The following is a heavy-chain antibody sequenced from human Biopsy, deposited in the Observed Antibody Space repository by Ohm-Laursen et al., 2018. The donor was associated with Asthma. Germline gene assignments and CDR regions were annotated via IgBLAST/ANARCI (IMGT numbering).Heavy chain of an antibody. J-gene: IGHJ4*02. CDR1: GGTFNTYV. Sequence: ASVKVSCKSLGGTFNTYVIGWVRQAPGQGIEWMGGINSGFGTTTYPQKFQDRVTITADDSTSTVYMELSSLRSEDTAVYYCARKAGSCISRTCYSLDFWGQGTLVTVSS. CDR2: INSGFGTT. D-gene: IGHD2-2*01. V-gene: IGHV1-69*13. CDR3: ARKAGSCISRTCYSLDF.